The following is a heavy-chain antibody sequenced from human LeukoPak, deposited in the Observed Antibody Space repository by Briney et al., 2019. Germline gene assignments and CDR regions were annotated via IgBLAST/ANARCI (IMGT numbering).Heavy chain of an antibody. J-gene: IGHJ2*01. CDR1: GFTFSSYW. CDR2: INSDGITT. Sequence: GGSLRLSCAASGFTFSSYWMHWVRQAPGKGLVWVSRINSDGITTNYADSVKGRFTISRGNAKNTLYLQMNSLRAEDTAVYYCAKFNWHFDPWGRGTLVTVSS. V-gene: IGHV3-74*01. CDR3: AKFNWHFDP.